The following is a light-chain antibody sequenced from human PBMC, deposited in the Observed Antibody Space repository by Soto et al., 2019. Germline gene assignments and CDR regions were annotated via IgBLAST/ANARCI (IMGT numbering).Light chain of an antibody. CDR2: DVN. J-gene: IGLJ3*02. CDR3: ISYAGSKNWV. CDR1: SSDVGGYKF. Sequence: QSALTQPPSASGSPGQSVTISCSGTSSDVGGYKFVSWYQHHPGRAPKLVIYDVNERPSRVPDRFSASKSGNTASLTVSGLQVEDEADDYCISYAGSKNWVFGGGTKVTVL. V-gene: IGLV2-8*01.